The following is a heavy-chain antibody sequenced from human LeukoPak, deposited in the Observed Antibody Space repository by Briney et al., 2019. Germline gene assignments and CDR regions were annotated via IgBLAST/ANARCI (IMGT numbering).Heavy chain of an antibody. CDR1: GFSFPNYG. CDR3: ARDYQLPSGPDLFDI. Sequence: GASVKVSCKASGFSFPNYGISWVRQAPGQGLEWIGWITAYDGDTNYAQKFQDRVTMATDTSTSTDSMELWSLRSDDTAVYYCARDYQLPSGPDLFDIWGQGTVVTVSS. CDR2: ITAYDGDT. J-gene: IGHJ3*02. V-gene: IGHV1-18*01. D-gene: IGHD1-1*01.